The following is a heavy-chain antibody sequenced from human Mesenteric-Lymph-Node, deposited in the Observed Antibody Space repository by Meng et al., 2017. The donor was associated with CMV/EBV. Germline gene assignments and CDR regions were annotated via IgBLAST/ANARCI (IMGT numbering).Heavy chain of an antibody. CDR3: ARDRGRDASYI. J-gene: IGHJ3*02. D-gene: IGHD3-10*01. CDR1: GGSISPFY. CDR2: IYYSGYT. Sequence: GSLRLSCTVSGGSISPFYLSWIRQSPGRGLEWIGYIYYSGYTNYNPSLKSRLTMSMDTSKKQFSLKLSSVTAADTALYYWARDRGRDASYIWGQGTMVTVSS. V-gene: IGHV4-59*01.